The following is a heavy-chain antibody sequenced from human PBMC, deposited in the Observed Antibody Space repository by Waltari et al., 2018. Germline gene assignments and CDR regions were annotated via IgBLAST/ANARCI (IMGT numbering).Heavy chain of an antibody. V-gene: IGHV3-74*01. CDR3: TRDAVGHMDV. CDR2: ITTDGSSK. J-gene: IGHJ6*03. CDR1: GLTFSHYW. Sequence: EVQLVESGGGLVQPGGSLRLSCSVSGLTFSHYWMNWVRQAPGKGLEWVAHITTDGSSKNYADSVTGRFTISRDNTKDTLYLEMNSLTAEDTAVYYCTRDAVGHMDVWGKGTTVTVS. D-gene: IGHD2-15*01.